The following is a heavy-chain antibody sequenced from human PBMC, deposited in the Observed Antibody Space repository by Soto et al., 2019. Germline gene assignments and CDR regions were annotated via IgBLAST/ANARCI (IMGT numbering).Heavy chain of an antibody. CDR3: ARVTIDYDILTGYPVYYYYGMDV. CDR1: GGTVSSYT. Sequence: SVKVSCKASGGTVSSYTISWVRQAPGQGLEWMGRIIPILGTANYAQKFQGRVTITADKSTSTAYMELSSLRSEDTAVYYCARVTIDYDILTGYPVYYYYGMDVWGQGTTVTVSS. V-gene: IGHV1-69*08. CDR2: IIPILGTA. J-gene: IGHJ6*02. D-gene: IGHD3-9*01.